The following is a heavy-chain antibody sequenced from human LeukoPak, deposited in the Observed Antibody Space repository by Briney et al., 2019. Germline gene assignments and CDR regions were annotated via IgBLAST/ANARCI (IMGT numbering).Heavy chain of an antibody. J-gene: IGHJ3*02. CDR1: GFTFSSYG. V-gene: IGHV3-23*01. D-gene: IGHD2-15*01. CDR3: ARVLFRGGAFDI. Sequence: HPGGSLRLSCAASGFTFSSYGMSWVRQAPGKGLEWVSAISGSGGSTYYADSVKGRFTISRDNAKNSLYLQMNSLRAEDTAVYYCARVLFRGGAFDIWGQGTMVTVSS. CDR2: ISGSGGST.